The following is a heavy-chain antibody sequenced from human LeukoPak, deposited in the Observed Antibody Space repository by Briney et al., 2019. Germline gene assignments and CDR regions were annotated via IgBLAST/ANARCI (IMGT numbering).Heavy chain of an antibody. J-gene: IGHJ2*01. D-gene: IGHD3-22*01. CDR2: IYYSGST. Sequence: PSQTLSLTCAVYGGSISSYYWSWIRQPPGKGLERIGYIYYSGSTNYNPSLKSRVTISVHTSKNQFSLKLSSVTAADTAVYYCARDQAEYYYDSSGYLYFDLWGRGTLVTVSS. CDR3: ARDQAEYYYDSSGYLYFDL. V-gene: IGHV4-59*01. CDR1: GGSISSYY.